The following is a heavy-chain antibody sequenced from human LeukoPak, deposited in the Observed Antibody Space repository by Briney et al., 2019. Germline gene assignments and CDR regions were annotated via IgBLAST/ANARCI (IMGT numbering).Heavy chain of an antibody. CDR3: AKDATRYWDFDY. CDR2: ISASGDST. Sequence: GGSLRLSCAASGFTFSSYTMSWVRQAPGKGLEWVSAISASGDSTYYADSVKGRFTISRDNSKKTLYLQMNSLRAEDTAVYYCAKDATRYWDFDYWGQGTLVIVSS. J-gene: IGHJ4*02. V-gene: IGHV3-23*01. D-gene: IGHD2-8*02. CDR1: GFTFSSYT.